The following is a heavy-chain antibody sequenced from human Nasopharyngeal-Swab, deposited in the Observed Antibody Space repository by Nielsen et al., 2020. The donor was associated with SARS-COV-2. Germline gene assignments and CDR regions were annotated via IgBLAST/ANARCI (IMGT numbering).Heavy chain of an antibody. J-gene: IGHJ4*02. CDR3: TRCGGGCYSGRDY. CDR2: IRSKGNNYAT. V-gene: IGHV3-73*01. D-gene: IGHD2-15*01. Sequence: GGSLRLSCAASGFTFLSSSLPFFPPSCGEFLEWVARIRSKGNNYATAYSASVKGRFIIFRDDPTNTAYLQMNSLKTEDTAMYYCTRCGGGCYSGRDYWGQGTLVTVSS. CDR1: GFTFLSSS.